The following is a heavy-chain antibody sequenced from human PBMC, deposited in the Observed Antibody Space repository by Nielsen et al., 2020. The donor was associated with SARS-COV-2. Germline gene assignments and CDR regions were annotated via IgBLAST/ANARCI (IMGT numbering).Heavy chain of an antibody. CDR1: GFTFSSYA. Sequence: GESLKIPCAASGFTFSSYAMHWVRQAPGKGLEWVAVISDAGSSKYYPDSVKGRFTISRDNSKNTLYLQMNSLRAEDTAVYDCVRSRQLWTTFDYWGQGTLVTVSS. CDR3: VRSRQLWTTFDY. CDR2: ISDAGSSK. V-gene: IGHV3-30*04. J-gene: IGHJ4*02. D-gene: IGHD5-18*01.